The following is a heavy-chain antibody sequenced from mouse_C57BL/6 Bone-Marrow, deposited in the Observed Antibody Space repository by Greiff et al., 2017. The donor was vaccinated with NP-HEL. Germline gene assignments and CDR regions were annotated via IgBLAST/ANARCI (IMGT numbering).Heavy chain of an antibody. CDR1: GYSITSGYY. D-gene: IGHD1-1*01. V-gene: IGHV3-6*01. CDR2: ISYDGSN. Sequence: EVQLVESGPGLVKPSQSLSLTCSVTGYSITSGYYWNWIRQFPGNKLEWMGYISYDGSNNYNPSLKNRISITRDTSKNQFFLKLNSVTTEDTATYYCARPYGSSYYAMDYWGQGTSVTVSS. CDR3: ARPYGSSYYAMDY. J-gene: IGHJ4*01.